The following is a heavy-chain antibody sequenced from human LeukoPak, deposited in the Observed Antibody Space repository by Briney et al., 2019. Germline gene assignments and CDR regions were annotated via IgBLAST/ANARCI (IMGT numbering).Heavy chain of an antibody. V-gene: IGHV3-30*18. J-gene: IGHJ4*02. D-gene: IGHD2-2*02. CDR3: AKSYRPGYQLLYWTEDY. Sequence: GGSLRLSCAASGFTFSSYGMPWARQAPGKGLEWVAVISYDGSNKYYADSVKGRFTISRDNSKNTLYLQMNSLRAEDTAVYYCAKSYRPGYQLLYWTEDYWGQGTLVTVSS. CDR1: GFTFSSYG. CDR2: ISYDGSNK.